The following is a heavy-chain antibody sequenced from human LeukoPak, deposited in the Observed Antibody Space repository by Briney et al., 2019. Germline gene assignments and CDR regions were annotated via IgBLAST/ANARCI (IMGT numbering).Heavy chain of an antibody. V-gene: IGHV3-48*01. J-gene: IGHJ4*02. CDR1: GFTFSSYS. D-gene: IGHD4-17*01. CDR3: ARGGDYVPGLFDY. Sequence: GGSPRLSCAASGFTFSSYSMNWVRQAPGKGLEWVSYISSSSSTIYYADSVKGRFTISRDNAKNSLYLQMNSLRAEDTAVYYCARGGDYVPGLFDYWGQGTLVTVSS. CDR2: ISSSSSTI.